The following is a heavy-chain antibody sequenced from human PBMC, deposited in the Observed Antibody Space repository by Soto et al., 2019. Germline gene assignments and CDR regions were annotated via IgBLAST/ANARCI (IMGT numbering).Heavy chain of an antibody. CDR2: INPNSGGT. J-gene: IGHJ4*02. V-gene: IGHV1-2*02. CDR3: ARDKWLVPFDY. Sequence: ASVKVSCKASGYTFTSYGISWVRQAPGQGLEWMGWINPNSGGTNYAQKFQGRVTMTRDTSISTAYMELSRLRSDDTAVYYCARDKWLVPFDYWGQGTLVTVSS. D-gene: IGHD6-19*01. CDR1: GYTFTSYG.